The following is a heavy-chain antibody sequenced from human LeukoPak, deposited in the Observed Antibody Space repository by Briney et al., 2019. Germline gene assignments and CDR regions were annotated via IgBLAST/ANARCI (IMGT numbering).Heavy chain of an antibody. V-gene: IGHV4-34*01. J-gene: IGHJ3*02. CDR2: VNHSGST. CDR1: GGSFSGYY. Sequence: PSETLSLTCAVYGGSFSGYYWSWIRQPPGKGLEWIGEVNHSGSTNYSPSLKSRVTISVDTSKNQFFLKLSSVTAADTAVYYCARDKEISAFDIWGQGTMVTVSS. CDR3: ARDKEISAFDI. D-gene: IGHD3-3*02.